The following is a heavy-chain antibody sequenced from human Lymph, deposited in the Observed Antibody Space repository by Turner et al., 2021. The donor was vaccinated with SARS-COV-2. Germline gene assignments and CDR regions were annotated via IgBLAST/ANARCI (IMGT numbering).Heavy chain of an antibody. CDR3: ARETVNNWVDP. D-gene: IGHD2-21*02. V-gene: IGHV4-59*01. Sequence: QVQLQESGPRLVEPLETLSLTCTVSGGSMNSNYWSWIRHPPGKRMEWIGYIYYRGSTNYNPALESRVTISVDTSRNQFSLNLTSVTAADTAIYYCARETVNNWVDPWGQGTLVTVSS. CDR2: IYYRGST. CDR1: GGSMNSNY. J-gene: IGHJ5*02.